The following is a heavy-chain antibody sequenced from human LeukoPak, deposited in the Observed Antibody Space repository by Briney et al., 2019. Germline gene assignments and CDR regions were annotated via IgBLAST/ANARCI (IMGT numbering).Heavy chain of an antibody. J-gene: IGHJ4*02. V-gene: IGHV3-23*01. D-gene: IGHD4-17*01. CDR2: ISGNGGTT. CDR3: AKDKWGSLGLYGDYYFDY. CDR1: GFSFRGYA. Sequence: GGSLRLSCTASGFSFRGYAVSWLRQAPGKGLEWVSIISGNGGTTNYADSVKGRFTISRDNSKNTLFLQMTSLSDEDTAVYYCAKDKWGSLGLYGDYYFDYWGQGNLVTVSS.